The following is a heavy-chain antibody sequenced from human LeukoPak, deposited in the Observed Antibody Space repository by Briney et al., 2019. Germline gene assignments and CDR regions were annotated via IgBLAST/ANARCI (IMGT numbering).Heavy chain of an antibody. CDR3: ARDIAVAGTDY. J-gene: IGHJ4*02. V-gene: IGHV1-18*01. CDR1: GYTFTSYG. Sequence: GASVKVSCKASGYTFTSYGIRWVRQAPGQGLEWMGWISAYNGNTNYAQKLQGRVTMTTDTSTSTAYMELRSLRSEDTAVYYCARDIAVAGTDYWGQGTLVTVSS. CDR2: ISAYNGNT. D-gene: IGHD6-19*01.